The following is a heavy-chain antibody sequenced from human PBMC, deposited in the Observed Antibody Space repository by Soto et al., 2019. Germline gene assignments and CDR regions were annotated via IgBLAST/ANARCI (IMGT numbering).Heavy chain of an antibody. CDR3: ARDRLDIVVGNYYYYGMDV. CDR2: IYYSGST. D-gene: IGHD2-15*01. Sequence: NPSETLSLTCTVSGGSISSYYWSWIRQPPGKGLEWIGYIYYSGSTNYNPSLKSRVTISVDTSKNQFSLKLSSVTAADTAVYYCARDRLDIVVGNYYYYGMDVWGQGTTVTVSS. J-gene: IGHJ6*02. V-gene: IGHV4-59*01. CDR1: GGSISSYY.